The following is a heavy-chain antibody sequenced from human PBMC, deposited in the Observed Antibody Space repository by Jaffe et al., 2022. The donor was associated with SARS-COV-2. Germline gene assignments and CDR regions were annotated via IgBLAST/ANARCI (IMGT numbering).Heavy chain of an antibody. D-gene: IGHD3-22*01. CDR1: GFTFGDYA. V-gene: IGHV3-49*04. CDR3: TREADYYDSSGYWYYYYYGMDV. Sequence: EVQLVESGGGLVQPGRSLRLSCTASGFTFGDYAMSWVRQAPGKGLEWVGFIRSKAYGGTTEYAASVKGRFTISRDDSKSIAYLQMNSLKTEDTAVYYCTREADYYDSSGYWYYYYYGMDVWGQGTTVTVSS. J-gene: IGHJ6*02. CDR2: IRSKAYGGTT.